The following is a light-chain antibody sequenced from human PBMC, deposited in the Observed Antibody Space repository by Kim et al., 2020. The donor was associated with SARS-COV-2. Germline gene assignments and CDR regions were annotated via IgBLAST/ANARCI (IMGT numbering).Light chain of an antibody. CDR1: QSIHIS. J-gene: IGKJ1*01. Sequence: ASVGDRVTITCRASQSIHISLAWYQQKPGKAPKLLIYKASSLQSGVPSRFSGSESGTECTLTISSLQPDDFATYYCQQYDTYPWTFGQGTKVDIK. V-gene: IGKV1-5*03. CDR3: QQYDTYPWT. CDR2: KAS.